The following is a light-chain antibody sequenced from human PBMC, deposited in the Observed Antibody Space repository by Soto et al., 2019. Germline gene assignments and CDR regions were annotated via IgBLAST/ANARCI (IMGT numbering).Light chain of an antibody. CDR3: SSYTSSSTGV. CDR2: DVS. V-gene: IGLV2-14*01. CDR1: SSDVGGYNN. Sequence: QSALTQPASVSGSPGQSIAISCTGTSSDVGGYNNVSWYQQHPGKTPNLMIYDVSNRPSGVSNRFSGSKSGNTASLTISGLQAEDEADYYCSSYTSSSTGVFGGGTKVTVL. J-gene: IGLJ3*02.